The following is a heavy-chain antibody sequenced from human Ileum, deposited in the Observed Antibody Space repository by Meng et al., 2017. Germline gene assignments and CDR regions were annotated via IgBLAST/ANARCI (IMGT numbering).Heavy chain of an antibody. Sequence: SETLSLTCAVSGFSISSGYFWAWIRQPPGMGLEWIASISSRYLGGTTYYNSSFQSRVTMSVDTSKNQFFLSLTSVTAADTAVYFCARINWNPDYWGHGTLVTVSS. CDR3: ARINWNPDY. D-gene: IGHD1-20*01. CDR2: ISSRYLGGTT. CDR1: GFSISSGYF. V-gene: IGHV4-38-2*01. J-gene: IGHJ4*01.